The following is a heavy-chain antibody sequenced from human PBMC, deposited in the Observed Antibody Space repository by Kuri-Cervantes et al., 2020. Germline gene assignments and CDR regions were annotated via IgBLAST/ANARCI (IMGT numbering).Heavy chain of an antibody. CDR2: IYYSGST. Sequence: SETLSLTCTVSGGSISSGGYYWSWIRQHSGKGLEWIGYIYYSGSTNYNPSLKSRVTISVDTSKNQFSLKLSSVTAADTAVYYCARDPPGYCSGGSCYLWGQGTLVTVSS. J-gene: IGHJ5*02. CDR1: GGSISSGGYY. V-gene: IGHV4-61*08. CDR3: ARDPPGYCSGGSCYL. D-gene: IGHD2-15*01.